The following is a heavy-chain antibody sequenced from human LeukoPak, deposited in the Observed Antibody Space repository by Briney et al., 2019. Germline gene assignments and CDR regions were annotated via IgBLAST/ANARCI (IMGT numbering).Heavy chain of an antibody. CDR1: GFTYSRYA. J-gene: IGHJ6*03. CDR2: ISGSGGGT. V-gene: IGHV3-23*01. CDR3: ARASYMDV. Sequence: GGSLRLSCAASGFTYSRYAMSWVRQAPGKGLEWVSGISGSGGGTYYADSVKGRFTISRDNSKNTLYLQMNSLRAEDTAVYYCARASYMDVWGKGTTVTVSS.